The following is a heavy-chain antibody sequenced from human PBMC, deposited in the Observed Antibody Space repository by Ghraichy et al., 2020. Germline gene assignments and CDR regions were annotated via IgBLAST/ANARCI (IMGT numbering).Heavy chain of an antibody. CDR3: ARILDEGSGCYRY. CDR2: IYHSGTT. J-gene: IGHJ4*02. Sequence: SETLSLTCAVSGFSISSGFYWAWIRQPPGKGLEWIASIYHSGTTYYNPSLKSRVTISVDTSMNQFSLKLNSVTAADTAVYHCARILDEGSGCYRYWGQGILVTVSS. D-gene: IGHD1-26*01. V-gene: IGHV4-38-2*01. CDR1: GFSISSGFY.